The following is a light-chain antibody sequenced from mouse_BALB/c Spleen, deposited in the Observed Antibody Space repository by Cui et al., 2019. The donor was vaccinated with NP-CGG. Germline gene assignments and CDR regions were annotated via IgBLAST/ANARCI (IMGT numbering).Light chain of an antibody. CDR3: ALWYSNHWV. J-gene: IGLJ1*01. Sequence: QTVLTQESALTTSPGETVTLTCRSNTGAVTTSNYAHWVQANPDHLFTVLIARTKNRAQGVPARFSGSLIGDKAALTITGAQTEDEAIYFCALWYSNHWVFGGGTKLTVL. V-gene: IGLV1*01. CDR2: RTK. CDR1: TGAVTTSNY.